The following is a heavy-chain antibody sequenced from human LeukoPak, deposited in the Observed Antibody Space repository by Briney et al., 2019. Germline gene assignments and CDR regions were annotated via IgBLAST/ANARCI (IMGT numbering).Heavy chain of an antibody. V-gene: IGHV3-13*04. CDR1: GFTFSNYD. J-gene: IGHJ4*02. CDR2: IGTAGDT. D-gene: IGHD6-19*01. CDR3: ARVGGSSGWYSLDY. Sequence: GGSLRLSCAASGFTFSNYDMHWVRQAIGKGLEWVSVIGTAGDTYYPGSVKGRFTISRENAKNSLYLQMNSLRAGDTAVCYCARVGGSSGWYSLDYWGQGTLVTVSS.